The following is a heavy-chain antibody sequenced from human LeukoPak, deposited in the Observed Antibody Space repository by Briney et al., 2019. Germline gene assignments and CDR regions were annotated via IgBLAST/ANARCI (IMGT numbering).Heavy chain of an antibody. D-gene: IGHD3-22*01. CDR2: IYTSGST. CDR1: GGSISSYY. J-gene: IGHJ4*02. V-gene: IGHV4-4*08. CDR3: AREGSRVDSSGKDFDY. Sequence: SETLSLTCTVSGGSISSYYWSWIRQPPGKGLEWIGRIYTSGSTNYNPSLKSRVTISVDTSKNQFSLKLSSVTAADTAVYYCAREGSRVDSSGKDFDYWGQGTLVTVSP.